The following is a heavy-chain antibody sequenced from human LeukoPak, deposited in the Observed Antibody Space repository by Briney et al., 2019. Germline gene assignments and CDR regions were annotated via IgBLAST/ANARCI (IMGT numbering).Heavy chain of an antibody. V-gene: IGHV4-4*07. Sequence: SETLSLTCTVSGGSISSYYWSWIRQPAGKGLEWIGRIYTSGSTNYNPSLQSRVTMSVDTSKNQFSLKLSSVTAADTAVYYCARVSRYYDSSGYFFDYWGQGTLVTVSS. CDR1: GGSISSYY. J-gene: IGHJ4*02. CDR3: ARVSRYYDSSGYFFDY. D-gene: IGHD3-22*01. CDR2: IYTSGST.